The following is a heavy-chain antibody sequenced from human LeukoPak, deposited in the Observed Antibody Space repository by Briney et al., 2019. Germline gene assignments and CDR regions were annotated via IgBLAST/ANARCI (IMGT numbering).Heavy chain of an antibody. J-gene: IGHJ4*02. CDR1: AFTFSSYW. CDR2: IKQGGSEK. Sequence: GGSLRLSCAASAFTFSSYWMSWVRQAPGKGLEWVANIKQGGSEKYYVDSVKGRFTTSRDNAKNSLYLQMNSLRAEDTAVYYCARDWDTAMIYYFDYWGQGTLVTVSS. CDR3: ARDWDTAMIYYFDY. V-gene: IGHV3-7*01. D-gene: IGHD5-18*01.